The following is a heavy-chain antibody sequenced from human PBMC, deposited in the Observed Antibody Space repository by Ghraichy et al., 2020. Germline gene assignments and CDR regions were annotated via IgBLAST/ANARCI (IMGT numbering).Heavy chain of an antibody. CDR3: ARVEPNSGSYRGAFDY. Sequence: ASVKVSCKASGYTFTGYYMHWVRQAPGQGLEWMGWINPNSGGTNYAQKFQGRVTMTRDTSISTAYMELSRLRSDDTAVYYCARVEPNSGSYRGAFDYWGQGTLVTVSS. J-gene: IGHJ4*02. D-gene: IGHD1-26*01. CDR2: INPNSGGT. V-gene: IGHV1-2*02. CDR1: GYTFTGYY.